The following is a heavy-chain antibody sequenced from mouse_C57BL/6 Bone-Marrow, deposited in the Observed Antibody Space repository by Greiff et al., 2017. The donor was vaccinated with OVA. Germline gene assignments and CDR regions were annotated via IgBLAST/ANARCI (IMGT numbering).Heavy chain of an antibody. CDR2: IYYSGTI. V-gene: IGHV3-5*01. D-gene: IGHD2-5*01. CDR1: GISITTGNYR. J-gene: IGHJ2*01. Sequence: VQLKESGPGLVKPSQTVFLTCTVTGISITTGNYRWSWIRQFPGNKLEWIGYIYYSGTITYNPSLTSRTTITRDTPKNQFFLEMNSLTAEDTATYDCARERGYSNYGWFDYWGQGTTLTVSS. CDR3: ARERGYSNYGWFDY.